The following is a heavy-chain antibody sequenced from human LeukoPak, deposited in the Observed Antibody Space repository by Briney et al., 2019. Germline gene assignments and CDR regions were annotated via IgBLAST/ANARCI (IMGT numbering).Heavy chain of an antibody. CDR2: ISAYNGNT. Sequence: GASVKVSCKASGYTFTSYGISWVRQAPGQGLEWMGWISAYNGNTNYAQKLQGRVTMTTDTSTSTAYMELRSLRSDDTAVYYCARVTFNYFGSGDAFDIWGQGTMVTVSS. CDR1: GYTFTSYG. J-gene: IGHJ3*02. V-gene: IGHV1-18*01. CDR3: ARVTFNYFGSGDAFDI. D-gene: IGHD3-10*01.